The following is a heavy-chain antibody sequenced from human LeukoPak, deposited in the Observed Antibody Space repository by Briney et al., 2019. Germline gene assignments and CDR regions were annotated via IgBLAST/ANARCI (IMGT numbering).Heavy chain of an antibody. J-gene: IGHJ4*02. CDR1: GYSFTSSW. CDR2: IYPSDSDS. Sequence: GESLQISCQGSGYSFTSSWIGWVRQMPGKGLEWMGIIYPSDSDSRYSPSFLGQVTISADKSINTAYLQWSSLKASDTAMYYCARLSGRQWLFNYRGQGTLVTVSS. V-gene: IGHV5-51*01. D-gene: IGHD6-19*01. CDR3: ARLSGRQWLFNY.